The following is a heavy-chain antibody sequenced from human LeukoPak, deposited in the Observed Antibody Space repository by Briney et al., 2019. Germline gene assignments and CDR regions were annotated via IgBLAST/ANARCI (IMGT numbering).Heavy chain of an antibody. V-gene: IGHV4-4*07. J-gene: IGHJ4*02. CDR2: IYTSGST. Sequence: SETLSLTCTVSGDSISSYYWRWIRQPAGKGLEWIVRIYTSGSTNYNPSLKSRVTRSVDTSKNQFSLKLSSVTAADTAVYSCARDGGRTRAFDYWGQGTLVTVSS. CDR1: GDSISSYY. CDR3: ARDGGRTRAFDY.